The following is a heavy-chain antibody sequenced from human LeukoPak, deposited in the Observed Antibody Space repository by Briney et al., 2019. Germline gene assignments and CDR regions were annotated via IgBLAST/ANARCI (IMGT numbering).Heavy chain of an antibody. D-gene: IGHD5-18*01. V-gene: IGHV3-43D*03. Sequence: GGSLRLSCAASGFTFDDYAMHWVRQAPGKGLEWVSLISWDGGSTYYADSVKGRFTISRDNSKNSLYLQMNSPRAEDTALYYCAKDTASSGGYSYGPGDYWGQGTLVTVSS. J-gene: IGHJ4*02. CDR3: AKDTASSGGYSYGPGDY. CDR2: ISWDGGST. CDR1: GFTFDDYA.